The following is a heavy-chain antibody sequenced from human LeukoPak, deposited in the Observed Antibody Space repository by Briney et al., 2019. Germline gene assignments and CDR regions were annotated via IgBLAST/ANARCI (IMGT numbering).Heavy chain of an antibody. J-gene: IGHJ4*02. CDR2: MNSDGSNR. V-gene: IGHV3-74*01. Sequence: GGSLRLSCAASGLTFSSYWMHWVRQAPGKGLVWVSRMNSDGSNRGYANSVKGRFTISRDNAKNTLYLQMNSLRAEDTAVYYCAAENYPDSRESHWGQGTLVTVFS. D-gene: IGHD3-22*01. CDR3: AAENYPDSRESH. CDR1: GLTFSSYW.